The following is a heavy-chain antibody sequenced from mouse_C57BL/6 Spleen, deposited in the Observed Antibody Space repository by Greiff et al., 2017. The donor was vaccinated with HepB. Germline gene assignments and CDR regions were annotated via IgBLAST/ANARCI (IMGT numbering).Heavy chain of an antibody. CDR3: ARGNYYGSNYFDY. D-gene: IGHD1-1*01. V-gene: IGHV5-17*01. J-gene: IGHJ2*01. CDR2: ISSGSSTI. Sequence: EVMLVESGGGLVKPGGSLKLSCAAPGFTFSDYGMHWVRQAPEKGLEWVAYISSGSSTIYYADTVKGRFTISRDNAKNTLFLQMTSLRSEDTAMYYCARGNYYGSNYFDYWGQGTTLTVSS. CDR1: GFTFSDYG.